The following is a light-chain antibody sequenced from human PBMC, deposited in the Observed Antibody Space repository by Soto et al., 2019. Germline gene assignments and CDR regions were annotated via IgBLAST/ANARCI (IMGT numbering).Light chain of an antibody. V-gene: IGKV1-5*03. CDR1: QSVGAS. CDR2: RAS. J-gene: IGKJ1*01. Sequence: DLQLTQSPSTLSASVGDRVTITCRASQSVGASLAWYQQRPGIAPKLLIYRASNLEGGVPSRFSGVGSGTEFSLIITGLQPDDFATYYCQQYHTASQWTFGQGTK. CDR3: QQYHTASQWT.